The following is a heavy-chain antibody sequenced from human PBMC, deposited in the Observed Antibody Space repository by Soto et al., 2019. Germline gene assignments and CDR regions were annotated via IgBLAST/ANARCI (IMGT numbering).Heavy chain of an antibody. CDR1: GYTFTSYY. V-gene: IGHV1-46*01. Sequence: GASVKVSCKASGYTFTSYYIHWVRQAPGQGLEWMGLLTHRGGITTYAQKFQGRLTMTGATSTRPVYMELSSRTSEDTAMYHCASSPAYGSSWYGSPTDLSHGMDVWGQGTTVTVSS. D-gene: IGHD6-13*01. J-gene: IGHJ6*02. CDR3: ASSPAYGSSWYGSPTDLSHGMDV. CDR2: LTHRGGIT.